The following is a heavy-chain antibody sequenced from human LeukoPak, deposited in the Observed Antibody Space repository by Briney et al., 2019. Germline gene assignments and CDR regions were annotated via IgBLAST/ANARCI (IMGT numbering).Heavy chain of an antibody. CDR2: IFYSGST. V-gene: IGHV4-59*08. D-gene: IGHD6-19*01. CDR3: ARHGRNSGAPNY. J-gene: IGHJ4*02. CDR1: GGSTTSYY. Sequence: SETLSLTCTVSGGSTTSYYWSWIRQPPGKGLEWIGYIFYSGSTNYNPSLKSRVTISVDTSKSQFSLNLSSVTAADTAMYYCARHGRNSGAPNYWGQGTLVTVSS.